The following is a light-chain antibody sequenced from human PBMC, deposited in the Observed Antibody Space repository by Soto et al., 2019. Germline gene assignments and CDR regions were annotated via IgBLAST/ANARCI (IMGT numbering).Light chain of an antibody. CDR2: DAS. V-gene: IGKV3-11*01. Sequence: EIVLTQSPATLSLSPGERATRSCRASQSVGRSLAWYQHKPGQAPRLLIYDASDRATDIPNRFRGSGYGTDFTLTISSLEPEDFAVYFCQQYDDWLRLTFGGGTKVDIK. J-gene: IGKJ4*01. CDR3: QQYDDWLRLT. CDR1: QSVGRS.